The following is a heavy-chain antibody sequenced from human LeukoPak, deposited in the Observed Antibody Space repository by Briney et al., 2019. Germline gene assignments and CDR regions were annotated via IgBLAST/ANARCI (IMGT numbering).Heavy chain of an antibody. CDR3: VRLGGYRIDY. Sequence: GEPLKISCKGSGYSFNNYRISWVRQMPGKGLEWMGTIDPTDSYTKYSPSFQGHVTISLDKSISTAYLQWSGLRASDTAMYYCVRLGGYRIDYWGQGALVTVSS. CDR2: IDPTDSYT. J-gene: IGHJ4*02. D-gene: IGHD3-16*02. CDR1: GYSFNNYR. V-gene: IGHV5-10-1*01.